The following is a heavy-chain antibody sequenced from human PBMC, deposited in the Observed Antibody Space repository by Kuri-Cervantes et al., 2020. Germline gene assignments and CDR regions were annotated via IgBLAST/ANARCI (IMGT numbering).Heavy chain of an antibody. D-gene: IGHD2-21*02. CDR1: GYSFTSYW. V-gene: IGHV5-51*01. Sequence: GESLKISCKGSGYSFTSYWIGWVRQMPGKGLEWMGSIYPGDSDTRYSPSFQGQVTISADKSISTAYLQWSSLKASDTAIYYCARQSDGYYYYCGMDVWGQGTTVTVSS. CDR2: IYPGDSDT. J-gene: IGHJ6*02. CDR3: ARQSDGYYYYCGMDV.